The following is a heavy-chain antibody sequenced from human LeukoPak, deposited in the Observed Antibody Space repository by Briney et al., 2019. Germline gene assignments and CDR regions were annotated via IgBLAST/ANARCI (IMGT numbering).Heavy chain of an antibody. J-gene: IGHJ4*02. Sequence: SATLSLTCTVSGRSISNYYWSSIRQPPGKGLEYIGFIYHSGSTNYNPSLKSRVTISVDKSKNQCSLRLTSVTAADTAIYFCARSTQASSTSYDSWGQGTLVTVSS. CDR2: IYHSGST. CDR3: ARSTQASSTSYDS. D-gene: IGHD6-6*01. V-gene: IGHV4-59*01. CDR1: GRSISNYY.